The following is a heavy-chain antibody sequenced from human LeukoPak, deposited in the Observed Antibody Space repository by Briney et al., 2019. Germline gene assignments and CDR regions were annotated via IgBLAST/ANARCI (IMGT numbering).Heavy chain of an antibody. CDR2: IGGSGGGT. V-gene: IGHV3-23*01. CDR3: ARDPNGDYIGAFDM. Sequence: GGSLRLSCAASGFIFSNYALMWLRQSPGKGLEWVSAIGGSGGGTFYADSVKGRFTISRDNSKNTLYLQMNGLRAEDTAVYYCARDPNGDYIGAFDMWGRGTLVTVSS. D-gene: IGHD4-17*01. J-gene: IGHJ3*02. CDR1: GFIFSNYA.